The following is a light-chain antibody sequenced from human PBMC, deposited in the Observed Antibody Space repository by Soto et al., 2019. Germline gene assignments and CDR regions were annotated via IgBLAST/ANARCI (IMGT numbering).Light chain of an antibody. CDR2: DAS. V-gene: IGKV1-33*01. CDR1: QDISNY. Sequence: DIPMTQSPSSLSASVGDRVTITCQVSQDISNYLNWYQQKPGKAPKLLIYDASNLETGVPSRFSGSGSGTDFTFTISSLQPEDIATYYYQQYDNLPFTFGPGTKVDIK. CDR3: QQYDNLPFT. J-gene: IGKJ3*01.